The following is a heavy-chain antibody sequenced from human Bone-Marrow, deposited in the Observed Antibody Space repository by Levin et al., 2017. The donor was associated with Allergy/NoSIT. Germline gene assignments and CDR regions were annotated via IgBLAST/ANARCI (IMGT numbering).Heavy chain of an antibody. CDR2: INHSGST. J-gene: IGHJ4*02. Sequence: SETLSLTCAVYGGSFSGYYWSWIRQPPGKGLEWIGEINHSGSTNYNPSLKSRVTISVDTSKNQFSLKLSSVTAADTAVYYCARVSWGDVGRAVDYWGQGTLVTVSS. D-gene: IGHD7-27*01. V-gene: IGHV4-34*01. CDR3: ARVSWGDVGRAVDY. CDR1: GGSFSGYY.